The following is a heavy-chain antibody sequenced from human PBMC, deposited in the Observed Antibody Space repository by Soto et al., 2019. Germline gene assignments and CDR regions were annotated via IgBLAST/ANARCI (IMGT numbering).Heavy chain of an antibody. D-gene: IGHD3-10*01. CDR2: ISWNSGSI. V-gene: IGHV3-9*01. CDR3: AKDIVPGSLDYYGMDV. J-gene: IGHJ6*02. Sequence: GGSLRLSCAASGFTFDDYAMHWVRQAPGKGLEWVSGISWNSGSIGYADSVKGRFTISRDNAKNSLYLQMNSLRAEDTALYYCAKDIVPGSLDYYGMDVWGQGTTVTVSS. CDR1: GFTFDDYA.